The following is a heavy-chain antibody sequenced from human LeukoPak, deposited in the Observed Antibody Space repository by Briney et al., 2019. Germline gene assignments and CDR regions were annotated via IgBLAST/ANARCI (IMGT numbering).Heavy chain of an antibody. CDR3: ARPNTYFYDSSGYYYVPYFDY. D-gene: IGHD3-22*01. J-gene: IGHJ4*02. Sequence: PSETLSLTCIVSGGSISSRSYYWGWIRQPPGKGLGWIGSISYSGSTYYNPSLKSRVTISVDTSKNQFSLKLSSVTAADTAVYYCARPNTYFYDSSGYYYVPYFDYWGQGTLVTVSS. V-gene: IGHV4-39*01. CDR2: ISYSGST. CDR1: GGSISSRSYY.